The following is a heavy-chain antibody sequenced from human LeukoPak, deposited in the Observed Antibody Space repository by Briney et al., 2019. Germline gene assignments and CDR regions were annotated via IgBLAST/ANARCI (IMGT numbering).Heavy chain of an antibody. CDR2: ISGNGGST. CDR3: AKDWREGATYFDY. D-gene: IGHD1-26*01. CDR1: GFTFSSYA. Sequence: GGCLRLSCAASGFTFSSYAMSWVRQAPGKGLEWVSDISGNGGSTYYADSVKGRFTITRDNSKNTLYLQMNSLTAEDTAVYYCAKDWREGATYFDYWGQGTLVTVSS. V-gene: IGHV3-23*01. J-gene: IGHJ4*02.